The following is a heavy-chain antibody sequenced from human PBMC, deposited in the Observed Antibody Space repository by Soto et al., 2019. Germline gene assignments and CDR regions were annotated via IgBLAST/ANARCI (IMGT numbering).Heavy chain of an antibody. Sequence: GESLKISCAASGFTFSSYGMHWVRQAPGKGLEWVAVIWYDGSNKYYADSVKGRFTISRDNSKNTLYLQMNSLRAEDTAVYYCARDSGYGAYYFDYWGQGTLVTVSS. J-gene: IGHJ4*02. D-gene: IGHD5-12*01. V-gene: IGHV3-33*01. CDR2: IWYDGSNK. CDR3: ARDSGYGAYYFDY. CDR1: GFTFSSYG.